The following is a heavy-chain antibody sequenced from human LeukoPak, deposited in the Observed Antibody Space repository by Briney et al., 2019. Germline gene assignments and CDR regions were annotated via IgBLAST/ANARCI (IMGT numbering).Heavy chain of an antibody. D-gene: IGHD5-12*01. V-gene: IGHV1-69*13. CDR1: GGTFSSYT. J-gene: IGHJ4*02. Sequence: GASVKVSCTASGGTFSSYTINWVRQAPGQGLEWTGGIIPIFGTANYAQKFQGRVTITADESTSTAYMELSSQRSEDTAVYYCARENGYDRDRELTLWGQGTLVTVSS. CDR3: ARENGYDRDRELTL. CDR2: IIPIFGTA.